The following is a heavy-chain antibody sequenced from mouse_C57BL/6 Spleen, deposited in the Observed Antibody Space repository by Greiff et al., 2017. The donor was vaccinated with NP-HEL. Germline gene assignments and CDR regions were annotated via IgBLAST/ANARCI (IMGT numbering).Heavy chain of an antibody. D-gene: IGHD3-1*01. J-gene: IGHJ2*01. CDR3: AKYHLRDYFDY. CDR1: GFTFSDYG. V-gene: IGHV5-17*01. CDR2: ISSGSSTI. Sequence: EVQLVESGGGLVKPGGSLKLSCAASGFTFSDYGMHWVRQAPEKGLEWVAYISSGSSTIYYADTVQGRFTISRDNAKNTLFLQMTSLRSEDTAMYYCAKYHLRDYFDYWGQGTTLTVSS.